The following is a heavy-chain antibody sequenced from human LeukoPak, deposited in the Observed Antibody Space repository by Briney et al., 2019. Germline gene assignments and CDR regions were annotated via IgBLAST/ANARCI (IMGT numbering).Heavy chain of an antibody. CDR1: GFTFSGYG. J-gene: IGHJ4*02. V-gene: IGHV3-30*02. Sequence: GGSLRLSCAAAGFTFSGYGMHWVRQAPGKGLEWVAFIQFDGSTKYYADSVKGRFTISRDNSKKSLYLQMNSLRADDTAVYYCARSYSGGFDYWGQGTLVTVSS. D-gene: IGHD2-15*01. CDR2: IQFDGSTK. CDR3: ARSYSGGFDY.